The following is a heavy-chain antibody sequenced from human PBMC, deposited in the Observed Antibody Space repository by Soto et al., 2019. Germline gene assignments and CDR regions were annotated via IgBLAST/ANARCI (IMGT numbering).Heavy chain of an antibody. J-gene: IGHJ4*02. CDR1: GFTFSSYS. CDR3: ARGSITIFGDPLYFDY. Sequence: PGGSLRLSCAASGFTFSSYSMNGVRQAPGKGLEWVSSISSSSSYIYYADSVKGRFTISRDNAKNSLYLQMNSLRAEDTAVYYCARGSITIFGDPLYFDYWGQGTLVTVSS. CDR2: ISSSSSYI. V-gene: IGHV3-21*01. D-gene: IGHD3-3*01.